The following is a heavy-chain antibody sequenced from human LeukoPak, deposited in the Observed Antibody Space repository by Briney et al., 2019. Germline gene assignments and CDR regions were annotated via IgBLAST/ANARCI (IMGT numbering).Heavy chain of an antibody. J-gene: IGHJ4*02. CDR3: ARWGYSSSSGFDY. V-gene: IGHV4-39*01. CDR1: GGSISSSSYY. CDR2: IYYSGST. Sequence: ETLSLTCPVSGGSISSSSYYWGWIRQPPGKGLEWIGSIYYSGSTYYNPSLKSRVTISVDTSKNQFSLKLSSVTAADTAVYYCARWGYSSSSGFDYWGQGTLVTVSS. D-gene: IGHD6-6*01.